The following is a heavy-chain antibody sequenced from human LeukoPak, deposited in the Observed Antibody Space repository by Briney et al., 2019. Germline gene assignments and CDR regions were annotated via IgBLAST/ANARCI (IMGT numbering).Heavy chain of an antibody. CDR2: IYSGGST. CDR1: GFTVSSNY. D-gene: IGHD6-19*01. CDR3: ARAGQWLALDY. J-gene: IGHJ4*02. Sequence: GGSLRLSCAASGFTVSSNYMSWVRQAPGKGLEWVSVIYSGGSTYYADSVKGRFTISRDNSKNTLYLQMNSLRAEDTAVYYCARAGQWLALDYWGQGTLVTVSS. V-gene: IGHV3-66*01.